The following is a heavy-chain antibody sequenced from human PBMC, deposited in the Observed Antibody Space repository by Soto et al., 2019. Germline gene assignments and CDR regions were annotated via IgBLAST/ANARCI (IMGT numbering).Heavy chain of an antibody. CDR1: GFSLSTSGVG. CDR3: AHSPLYYDILTGYYPYFDY. D-gene: IGHD3-9*01. Sequence: QITLKESGPTLVKPTQTLTLTCTFSGFSLSTSGVGVGWIRQPPGKALEWLALIYWDDDKRYSPSLKSRLTITKDTSKNQVVLTMTSMDPVDTATYYCAHSPLYYDILTGYYPYFDYWGQGTLVTVSS. J-gene: IGHJ4*02. CDR2: IYWDDDK. V-gene: IGHV2-5*02.